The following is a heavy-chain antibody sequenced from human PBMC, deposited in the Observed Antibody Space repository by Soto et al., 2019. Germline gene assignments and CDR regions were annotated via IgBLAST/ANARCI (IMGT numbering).Heavy chain of an antibody. CDR2: INAGNGNT. J-gene: IGHJ4*02. V-gene: IGHV1-3*01. CDR1: GYTVTSYA. D-gene: IGHD2-15*01. Sequence: QVQLVQSGAEVKKPGASVKVSCKASGYTVTSYAMHWVRQAPGQRLEWLGWINAGNGNTKYSQKFQGRVTITRDTSASTSYMELSSLRSEETAVYYCARDLGGWPDYWGQGTLVTVSS. CDR3: ARDLGGWPDY.